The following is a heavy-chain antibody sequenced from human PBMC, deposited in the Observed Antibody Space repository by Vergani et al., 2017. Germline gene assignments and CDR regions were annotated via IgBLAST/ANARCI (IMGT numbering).Heavy chain of an antibody. V-gene: IGHV1-45*03. CDR3: ARHIVVVPAAIGGGNYYYYYMDV. Sequence: QMQLVQSGAEVKKTGSSVKVSCKASGYTFTYRYLHWVRQAPRQALEWMGWITPFNGNTNYAQKFQDRVTITRDRSMSTAYLQWSSLKASDTAMYYCARHIVVVPAAIGGGNYYYYYMDVWGKGTTVTVSS. CDR2: ITPFNGNT. J-gene: IGHJ6*03. CDR1: GYTFTYRY. D-gene: IGHD2-2*02.